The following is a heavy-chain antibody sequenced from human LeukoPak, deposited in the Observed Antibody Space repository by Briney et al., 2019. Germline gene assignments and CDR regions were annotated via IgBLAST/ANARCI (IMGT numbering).Heavy chain of an antibody. D-gene: IGHD7-27*01. J-gene: IGHJ3*02. Sequence: SETLSLTCAVYGGSFSGYYWSWIRQPPGKGLEWIGEINHSGSTNYNPSLKSRVTISVDTSKNQFSLKPSSVTAADTAVYYCARGRRLGNDAFDIWGQGTMVTVSS. CDR3: ARGRRLGNDAFDI. CDR2: INHSGST. CDR1: GGSFSGYY. V-gene: IGHV4-34*01.